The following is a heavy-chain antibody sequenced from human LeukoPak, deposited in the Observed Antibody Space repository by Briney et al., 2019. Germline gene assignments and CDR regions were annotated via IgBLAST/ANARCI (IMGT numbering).Heavy chain of an antibody. Sequence: PGGSLRLSCAASRFTFSSYGMHWVRQAPGKGLEWVAVIWYDGSNKYYADSVKGRFTISRDNSKNTLYLQMNSLRAEDTAVYYCAREVAAKGIIDYWGQGTLVTVSS. CDR3: AREVAAKGIIDY. CDR1: RFTFSSYG. D-gene: IGHD2-15*01. V-gene: IGHV3-33*08. CDR2: IWYDGSNK. J-gene: IGHJ4*02.